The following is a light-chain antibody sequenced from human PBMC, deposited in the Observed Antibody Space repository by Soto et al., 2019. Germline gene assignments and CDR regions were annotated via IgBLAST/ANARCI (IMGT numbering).Light chain of an antibody. J-gene: IGLJ2*01. CDR1: SSDIGTYDY. CDR2: DVN. Sequence: QSVLTQPASVSGSPGQSIAISCSGTSSDIGTYDYVSWYQQHPGKAPKLMLFDVNHRPSGVSDRFFGSKSGNTASLTISGLQAEDEADYYCSSYTPSSSVIFGGGTQLTVL. CDR3: SSYTPSSSVI. V-gene: IGLV2-14*03.